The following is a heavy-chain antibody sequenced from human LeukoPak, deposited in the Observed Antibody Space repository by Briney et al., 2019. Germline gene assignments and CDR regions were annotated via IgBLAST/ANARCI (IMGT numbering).Heavy chain of an antibody. CDR2: IYTSGST. J-gene: IGHJ6*02. Sequence: PSETLSLTCTVSGGSISSYYWSWIRQPAGKGLEWIGRIYTSGSTNYNPSLKSRVTMSVDTSKNQFSLKLSSVTAADTAVYYCARANSSSWYEVYNYYGMDVWGQGTTVTVSS. CDR1: GGSISSYY. V-gene: IGHV4-4*07. CDR3: ARANSSSWYEVYNYYGMDV. D-gene: IGHD6-13*01.